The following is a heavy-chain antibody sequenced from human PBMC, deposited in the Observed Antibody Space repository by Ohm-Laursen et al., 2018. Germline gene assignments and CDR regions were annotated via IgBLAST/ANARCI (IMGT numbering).Heavy chain of an antibody. D-gene: IGHD6-13*01. CDR1: GFTFTSYW. CDR2: ISFTSDP. V-gene: IGHV3-48*02. J-gene: IGHJ6*02. CDR3: ARDGSGWSRDV. Sequence: SLRLSCAASGFTFTSYWMSWVRQAPGKGLEWVSTISFTSDPYYAESLRGRFTVSRDNTRNSVYLQMNSLRDEDTGAYYCARDGSGWSRDVWGQGTTVIVSS.